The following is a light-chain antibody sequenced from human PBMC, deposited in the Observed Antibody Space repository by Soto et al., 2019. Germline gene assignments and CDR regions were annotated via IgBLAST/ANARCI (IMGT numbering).Light chain of an antibody. J-gene: IGKJ1*01. Sequence: IPMTQSPSTLSASVGDRVTITCRASQSISSWLAWYQQKPGKAPKLLIYKASSLESGVPSRFSGSGSGTEFTLTISSLQPDDFATYYCQQYNSSPWTFGQGTKVEIK. CDR1: QSISSW. V-gene: IGKV1-5*03. CDR3: QQYNSSPWT. CDR2: KAS.